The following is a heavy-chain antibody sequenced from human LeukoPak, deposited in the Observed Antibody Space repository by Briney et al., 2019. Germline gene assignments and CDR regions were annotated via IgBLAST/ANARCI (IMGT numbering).Heavy chain of an antibody. CDR1: GGSISSYY. D-gene: IGHD2-8*01. CDR2: IYYSGST. CDR3: ARDRCTNGVCYTTAFDI. J-gene: IGHJ3*02. V-gene: IGHV4-59*12. Sequence: SETLSLTCTVSGGSISSYYWSWIRQPPGKGLEWIGYIYYSGSTNYNPSLKSRVTISVDTSKNQFSPKLSSVTAADTAVYYCARDRCTNGVCYTTAFDIWGQGTMVTVSS.